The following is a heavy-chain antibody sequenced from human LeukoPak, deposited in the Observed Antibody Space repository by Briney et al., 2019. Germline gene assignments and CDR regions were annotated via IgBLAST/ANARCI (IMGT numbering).Heavy chain of an antibody. D-gene: IGHD5-18*01. Sequence: PSETLSLTCTLSGASFRSGGQHWGWIRQTPGKGLEWIGDIFYNGKTNYNPSLKSRVTISLDTSRSQFSLKLSSVTAADTAVYYCARVVRYSYGYGYYYYYMDVWGKGTTVTVSS. CDR3: ARVVRYSYGYGYYYYYMDV. V-gene: IGHV4-61*08. CDR1: GASFRSGGQH. J-gene: IGHJ6*03. CDR2: IFYNGKT.